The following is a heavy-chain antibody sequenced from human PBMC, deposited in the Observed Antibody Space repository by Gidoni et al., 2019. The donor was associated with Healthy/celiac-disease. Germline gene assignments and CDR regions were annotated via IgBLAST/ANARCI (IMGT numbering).Heavy chain of an antibody. Sequence: QLQLQESGPGLVKPSETLSLTCTVPGGSISSSSYYWGWIRQPPGKGLEWIGSIYYSGSTYYNPSLKSRVTISVDTSKNQFSLKLSSVTAADTAVYYCARQRFMRAARLFDYWGQGTLVTVSS. CDR1: GGSISSSSYY. CDR2: IYYSGST. CDR3: ARQRFMRAARLFDY. V-gene: IGHV4-39*01. D-gene: IGHD6-6*01. J-gene: IGHJ4*02.